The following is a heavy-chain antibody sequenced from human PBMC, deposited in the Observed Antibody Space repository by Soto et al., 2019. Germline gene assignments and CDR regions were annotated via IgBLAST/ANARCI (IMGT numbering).Heavy chain of an antibody. CDR2: MNPNSGNT. Sequence: ASVKVSCKASGYTFTSYYMHWVRQAPGQGLEWMGWMNPNSGNTGYAQKFQGRVTMTRNTSISTAYMELSSLRSEDTAVYYCARGNTVTTLNYYYYGMDVWGQGTTVTVSS. CDR1: GYTFTSYY. CDR3: ARGNTVTTLNYYYYGMDV. V-gene: IGHV1-8*02. D-gene: IGHD4-17*01. J-gene: IGHJ6*02.